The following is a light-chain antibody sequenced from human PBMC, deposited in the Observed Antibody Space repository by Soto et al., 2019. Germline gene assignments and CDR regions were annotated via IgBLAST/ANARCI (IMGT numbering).Light chain of an antibody. J-gene: IGKJ2*01. Sequence: DLQMTQSPSSLSASVGDRVTITCRASQSIRSYLNWYQQKPGKAPKLLIYAASNLQGGVPSRFSGSGSGTDFTLTISSLQPEDFATYYCQQSYSTPYTFGQGTKLEIK. CDR3: QQSYSTPYT. CDR2: AAS. CDR1: QSIRSY. V-gene: IGKV1-39*01.